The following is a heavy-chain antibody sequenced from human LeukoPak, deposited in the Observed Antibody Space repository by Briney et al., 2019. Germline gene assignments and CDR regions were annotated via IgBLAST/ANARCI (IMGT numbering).Heavy chain of an antibody. CDR3: ARDRGGGKSVDTAMALDAFDI. D-gene: IGHD5-18*01. CDR2: IFYTGST. Sequence: PSETLSLTCAVSGGSMTSSTYYWGWIRQPPGKGLEWIGSIFYTGSTYYNPSIKSRVTISVDTSKNQFSLRLSSVTAADTAVYYCARDRGGGKSVDTAMALDAFDIWGQGTMVTVSS. V-gene: IGHV4-39*07. CDR1: GGSMTSSTYY. J-gene: IGHJ3*02.